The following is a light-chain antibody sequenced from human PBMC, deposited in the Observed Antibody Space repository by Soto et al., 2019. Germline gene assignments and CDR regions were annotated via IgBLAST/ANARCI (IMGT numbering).Light chain of an antibody. J-gene: IGKJ5*01. CDR3: QQYNNWPIT. CDR2: GAS. Sequence: EVVLTQSPATLSVSPGERASLSCRDSQTVGSNLAWYQQKPGQTPSLLIFGASTRAAGIAARFSGSGSGTDFTLTISSLQSEDFAVYYCQQYNNWPITFGQGTRLEIK. CDR1: QTVGSN. V-gene: IGKV3-15*01.